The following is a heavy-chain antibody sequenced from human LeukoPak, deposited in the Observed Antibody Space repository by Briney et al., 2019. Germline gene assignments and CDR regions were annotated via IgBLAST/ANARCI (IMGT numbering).Heavy chain of an antibody. D-gene: IGHD4-23*01. J-gene: IGHJ3*02. CDR2: INPSGGST. V-gene: IGHV1-46*01. CDR3: AREAKRWGAFDI. Sequence: ASVKVSCKASGYTFTSYYMHWVRQAPGQGLEWMGIINPSGGSTSYAQKFQGRVTMTRDMSTSTVYMELSRLRSEDTAVYYCAREAKRWGAFDIWGQGTMVTVSS. CDR1: GYTFTSYY.